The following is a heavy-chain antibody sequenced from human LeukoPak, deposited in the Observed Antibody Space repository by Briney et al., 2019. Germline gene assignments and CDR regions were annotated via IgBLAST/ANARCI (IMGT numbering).Heavy chain of an antibody. CDR1: GYSFSRYV. J-gene: IGHJ5*02. D-gene: IGHD2-8*02. V-gene: IGHV1-18*01. CDR3: AREGALHDTGDHYLSWFDP. Sequence: ASVKVSCKTSGYSFSRYVIAWVRQAPGQGLEWMGWISGYNGKTDYAENLQGRVTMTTDTSTRTGYMELRSLRSDDTAVYYCAREGALHDTGDHYLSWFDPWGQGTLVTVSS. CDR2: ISGYNGKT.